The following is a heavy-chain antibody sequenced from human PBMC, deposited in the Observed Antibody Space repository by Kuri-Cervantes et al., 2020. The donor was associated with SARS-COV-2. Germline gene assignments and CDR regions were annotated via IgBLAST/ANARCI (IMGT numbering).Heavy chain of an antibody. CDR2: INHXGST. V-gene: IGHV4-34*01. J-gene: IGHJ4*02. Sequence: GSLRLSCAVYGGAFSGYYWSWIRQPPGKGLEWIGEINHXGSTNYNPSLKSRVTISVDTDKNQFSLKLRSVTAADTAVYYCARGRRGXPATVFDYWGQGTLVTVSS. CDR1: GGAFSGYY. D-gene: IGHD1-26*01. CDR3: ARGRRGXPATVFDY.